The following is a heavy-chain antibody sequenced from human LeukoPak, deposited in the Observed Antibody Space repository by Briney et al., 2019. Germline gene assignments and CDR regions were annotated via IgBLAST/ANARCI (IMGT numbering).Heavy chain of an antibody. J-gene: IGHJ4*02. V-gene: IGHV3-30-3*01. CDR3: TAGPQITMVRGVY. Sequence: GGSLRLSCAASGFTFSSYPLHWVRQAPGKGLEWVTLISYDGTKIYYADSVKGRFTISRDNSKNTLYLQMNSLKTEDTAVYYCTAGPQITMVRGVYWGQGTLVTVSS. CDR2: ISYDGTKI. CDR1: GFTFSSYP. D-gene: IGHD3-10*01.